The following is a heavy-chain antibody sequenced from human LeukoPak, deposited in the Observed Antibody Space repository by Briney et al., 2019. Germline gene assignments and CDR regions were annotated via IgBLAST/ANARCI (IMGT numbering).Heavy chain of an antibody. J-gene: IGHJ4*02. CDR3: ARHDILTGYYVVDY. Sequence: SETLSLTCAVYGGSFSGYYWSWIRQPPGKGLEWIGEINHSGSTNYNPSLKSRVTISVDTSKNQFSLKLSSVTAADTAVYYCARHDILTGYYVVDYWGQGTLVTVSS. CDR2: INHSGST. V-gene: IGHV4-34*01. CDR1: GGSFSGYY. D-gene: IGHD3-9*01.